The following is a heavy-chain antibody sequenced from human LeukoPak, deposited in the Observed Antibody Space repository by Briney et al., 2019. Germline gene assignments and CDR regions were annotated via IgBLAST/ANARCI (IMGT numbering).Heavy chain of an antibody. D-gene: IGHD5-18*01. CDR1: GFTFSSYA. CDR3: ARAGGDTAKFDY. CDR2: ISSSSSYI. J-gene: IGHJ4*02. V-gene: IGHV3-21*01. Sequence: PGGSLRLSCAASGFTFSSYAMNWVRQAPGKGLEWVSSISSSSSYIYYADSVKGRFTISRDNAKNSLYLQMNSLRAEDTAVYYCARAGGDTAKFDYWGQGTLVTVSS.